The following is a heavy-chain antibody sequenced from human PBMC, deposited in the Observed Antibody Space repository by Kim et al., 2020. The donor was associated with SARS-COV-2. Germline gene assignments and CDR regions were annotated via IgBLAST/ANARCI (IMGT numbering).Heavy chain of an antibody. D-gene: IGHD3-16*02. CDR1: GGTFSSYA. CDR2: IIPIFGTA. V-gene: IGHV1-69*13. J-gene: IGHJ5*02. Sequence: SVKVSCKASGGTFSSYAISWVRQAPGQGLEWMGGIIPIFGTANYAQKFQGRVTITADESTSTAYMELSSLRSEDTAVYYCARDRKGLRLGELSPRNWFDPWGQGTLVTVSS. CDR3: ARDRKGLRLGELSPRNWFDP.